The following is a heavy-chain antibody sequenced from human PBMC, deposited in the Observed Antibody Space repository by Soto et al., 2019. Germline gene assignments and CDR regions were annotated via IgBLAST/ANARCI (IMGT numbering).Heavy chain of an antibody. CDR1: GYTFTSYY. D-gene: IGHD3-22*01. CDR3: ASALGSSGYYYYYGMDV. Sequence: ASVKVSCKASGYTFTSYYMHWVRQAPGQGLEWMGIINPSGGSTSYAQKFQGRVTMTRDTSTSTVYMELSSLRSEDTAVYYCASALGSSGYYYYYGMDVWGQGTTVTV. V-gene: IGHV1-46*03. CDR2: INPSGGST. J-gene: IGHJ6*02.